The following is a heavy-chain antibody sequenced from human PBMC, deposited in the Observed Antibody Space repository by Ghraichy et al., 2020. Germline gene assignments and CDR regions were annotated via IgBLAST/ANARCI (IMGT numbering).Heavy chain of an antibody. CDR1: GFTFSSYW. D-gene: IGHD6-13*01. J-gene: IGHJ4*02. CDR2: IKQDGSEK. CDR3: AREWFYMAAGGRAV. V-gene: IGHV3-7*01. Sequence: GGSLRLSCVASGFTFSSYWMSWVRQAPGKGLEWVANIKQDGSEKYYVDSVKGRFTISRDNAKNSLFLQMNSLRAEDTAVYYCAREWFYMAAGGRAVWGQGTLVTVSS.